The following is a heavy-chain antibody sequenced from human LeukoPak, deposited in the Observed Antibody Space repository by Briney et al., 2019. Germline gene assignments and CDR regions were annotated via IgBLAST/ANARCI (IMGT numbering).Heavy chain of an antibody. CDR2: IYPGDSDT. J-gene: IGHJ3*02. D-gene: IGHD5-24*01. CDR1: GYSFTSYW. V-gene: IGHV5-51*01. CDR3: ARDGYNHDDAFDI. Sequence: GESLKISCKGSGYSFTSYWIGWVRQMPGKGLEWMGIIYPGDSDTRYSPSFQGQVTISVDKSISTAYLQWSSLKASDTAMYYCARDGYNHDDAFDIWGQGTMVTVSS.